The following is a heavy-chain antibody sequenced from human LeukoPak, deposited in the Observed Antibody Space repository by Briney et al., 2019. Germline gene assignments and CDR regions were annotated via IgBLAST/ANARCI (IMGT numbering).Heavy chain of an antibody. J-gene: IGHJ4*02. CDR1: GYTFTGYY. CDR3: ARRDYDSSDC. Sequence: ASVTVSCKASGYTFTGYYMHWVRQAPGQGLEWMGWINPNSGGTNYAQKFQDRVTMTRDTSISTAYLELSRLKSDDTAMYFCARRDYDSSDCWGQGTLVTVSS. CDR2: INPNSGGT. V-gene: IGHV1-2*02. D-gene: IGHD3-22*01.